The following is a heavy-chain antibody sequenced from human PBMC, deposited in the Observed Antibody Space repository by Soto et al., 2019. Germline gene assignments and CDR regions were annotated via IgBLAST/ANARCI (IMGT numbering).Heavy chain of an antibody. CDR2: IYYSGST. J-gene: IGHJ6*02. Sequence: SETLSLTCTVSGGSISSSSYYWGWIRQPPGKGLEWIGSIYYSGSTSYNPSLKSRVTISVDTSKNQFSLKLSSVTAADTAVYYCARLSVAAAGMGFYYYYGMDVWRRGTTVTASS. CDR1: GGSISSSSYY. D-gene: IGHD6-13*01. V-gene: IGHV4-39*01. CDR3: ARLSVAAAGMGFYYYYGMDV.